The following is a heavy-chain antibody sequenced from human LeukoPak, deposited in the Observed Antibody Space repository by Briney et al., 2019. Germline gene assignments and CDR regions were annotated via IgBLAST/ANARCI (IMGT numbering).Heavy chain of an antibody. CDR3: ARDRGYCSGGSCYSGWFDS. J-gene: IGHJ5*01. V-gene: IGHV3-48*03. D-gene: IGHD2-15*01. Sequence: PGGSLRLSCVASGFTFSTYEMNWVRQAPGQGLEWLSYISTSGTTTHYADSVKGRFTISRDNAKNSLYLQMNSLRAEDTAVYYCARDRGYCSGGSCYSGWFDSWGQGTLVTVSS. CDR2: ISTSGTTT. CDR1: GFTFSTYE.